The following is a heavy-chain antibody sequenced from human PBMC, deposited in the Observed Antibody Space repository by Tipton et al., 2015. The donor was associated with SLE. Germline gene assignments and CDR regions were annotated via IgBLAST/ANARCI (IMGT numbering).Heavy chain of an antibody. CDR2: IYHSGSA. D-gene: IGHD6-13*01. CDR3: ARHVIPDISWTTIDY. CDR1: NFAITSGYY. V-gene: IGHV4-38-2*01. Sequence: GLVKPSETLSLTCAVSNFAITSGYYWSWLRQSPGKGLEWIGSIYHSGSADYNPSLESRVTILVDTSQNEFSLQLTSVTAADTAVYYCARHVIPDISWTTIDYWGQGTLVNVSS. J-gene: IGHJ4*02.